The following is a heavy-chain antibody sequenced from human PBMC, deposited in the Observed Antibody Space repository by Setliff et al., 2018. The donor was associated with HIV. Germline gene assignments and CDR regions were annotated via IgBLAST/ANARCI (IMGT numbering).Heavy chain of an antibody. CDR3: ARPMEIGRHPVAGQRDAFDI. D-gene: IGHD6-19*01. CDR2: MNSDGSRT. Sequence: PGGSLRLSCAVSGFFFSDHYMSWVRQLPGKGLVWVSSMNSDGSRTTYADFVKGRFTISRDNAKKMLYVQMNSLRAEDTAVYYCARPMEIGRHPVAGQRDAFDIWGQGTMVTVSS. J-gene: IGHJ3*02. V-gene: IGHV3-74*03. CDR1: GFFFSDHY.